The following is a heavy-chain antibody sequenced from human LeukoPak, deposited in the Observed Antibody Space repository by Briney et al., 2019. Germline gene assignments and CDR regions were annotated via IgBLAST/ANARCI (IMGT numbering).Heavy chain of an antibody. V-gene: IGHV3-30-3*01. D-gene: IGHD3-16*01. Sequence: GGSLRLSCAASGFTFSSYAMHRVRQAPGKGLEWVAVISYDGSNKYYADSVKGRFTISRDNSKNTLYLQMNSLRAEDTAVYYCARDPGGSSPGYYYGMDVWGQGTTVTVSS. CDR3: ARDPGGSSPGYYYGMDV. CDR2: ISYDGSNK. J-gene: IGHJ6*02. CDR1: GFTFSSYA.